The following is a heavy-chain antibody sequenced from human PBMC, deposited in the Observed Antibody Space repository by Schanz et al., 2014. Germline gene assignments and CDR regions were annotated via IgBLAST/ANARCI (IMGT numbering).Heavy chain of an antibody. CDR1: EFTFSSYG. V-gene: IGHV3-33*08. CDR3: ARANYRRKINFDY. J-gene: IGHJ4*02. Sequence: VQLLDSGGGLVQPGGSLRLSCAASEFTFSSYGMHWVRQAPGKGLEWVAVIWYDENNKYYADSVKGRFTMSRDNSKNTLYLQMTSLRAEDTAVYYCARANYRRKINFDYWGRGTLVTVSS. D-gene: IGHD3-10*01. CDR2: IWYDENNK.